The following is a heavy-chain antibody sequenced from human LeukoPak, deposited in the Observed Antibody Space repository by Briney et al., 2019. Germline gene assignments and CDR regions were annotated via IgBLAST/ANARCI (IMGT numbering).Heavy chain of an antibody. CDR3: AKSRWGYDSSGYFHFDY. CDR1: GFTFSSYA. V-gene: IGHV3-23*01. J-gene: IGHJ4*02. CDR2: ISGSGGST. Sequence: GGSLRLSCAASGFTFSSYAMSWVRQAPGKGLEWVSAISGSGGSTYYADSVKGRFTISRDNSKNTLYLQMNSLRAEDTAVYYCAKSRWGYDSSGYFHFDYWGQGTLVTVSS. D-gene: IGHD3-22*01.